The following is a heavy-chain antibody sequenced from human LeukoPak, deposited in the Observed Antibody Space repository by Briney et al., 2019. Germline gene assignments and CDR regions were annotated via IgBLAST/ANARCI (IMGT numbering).Heavy chain of an antibody. Sequence: GGSLRLSCAGSGFTLSSYSMNWVRQAPGKGLECVSSISGTGNYIYYADSVKGRFTISRDNAKNSLYLQMNSLRAEDTGVYYCARDRSGGPDAFDIWGQGTMVTVSS. V-gene: IGHV3-21*01. J-gene: IGHJ3*02. CDR2: ISGTGNYI. CDR3: ARDRSGGPDAFDI. CDR1: GFTLSSYS. D-gene: IGHD2-15*01.